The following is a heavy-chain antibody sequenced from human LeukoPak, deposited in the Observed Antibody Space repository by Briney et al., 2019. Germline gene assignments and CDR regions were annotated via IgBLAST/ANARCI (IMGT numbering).Heavy chain of an antibody. CDR2: ISGSGGNT. CDR1: GFTFSSYA. J-gene: IGHJ4*02. Sequence: GGSLRLSCAASGFTFSSYAMSWVRQAPGKGLGWVSAISGSGGNTYYPDSVKGRFTISRDNSKNTLYLQMNSLRAEDTAVYYCAKDRAWGYYDPDYWGQGTLVTVPS. D-gene: IGHD3-22*01. V-gene: IGHV3-23*01. CDR3: AKDRAWGYYDPDY.